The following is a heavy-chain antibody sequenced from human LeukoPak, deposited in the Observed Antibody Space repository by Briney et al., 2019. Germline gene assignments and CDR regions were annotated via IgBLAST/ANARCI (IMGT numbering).Heavy chain of an antibody. V-gene: IGHV3-21*01. CDR2: ISSSSTYI. CDR1: GLTFNNSG. Sequence: GGSLRLSCAASGLTFNNSGMLWVRQAPGKGLEWVSSISSSSTYIYYADSVKGRFTISRDNAKNSLYLQMNSLRAEDTAVYYYARDIAAAGTPEGDYWGQGTLVTVSS. CDR3: ARDIAAAGTPEGDY. J-gene: IGHJ4*02. D-gene: IGHD6-13*01.